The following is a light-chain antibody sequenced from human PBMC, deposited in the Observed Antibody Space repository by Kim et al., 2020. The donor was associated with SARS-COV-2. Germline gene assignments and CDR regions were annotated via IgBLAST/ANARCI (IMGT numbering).Light chain of an antibody. V-gene: IGLV3-19*01. CDR1: SLRKYY. CDR3: NSRDTSHIVI. Sequence: SSELTQDPAVSVALGQTVRITCQGDSLRKYYATWYQQKPGQAPVLLISGKNNRPSGIPDRFSGSSSGNTASLTIAGAQAEDEADYYCNSRDTSHIVIFGGGTKLTVL. CDR2: GKN. J-gene: IGLJ2*01.